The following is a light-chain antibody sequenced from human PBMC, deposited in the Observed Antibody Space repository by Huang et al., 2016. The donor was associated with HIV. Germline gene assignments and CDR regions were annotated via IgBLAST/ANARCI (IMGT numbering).Light chain of an antibody. CDR1: QSLLYIDGNTY. Sequence: DIVMTQSPLSLPVTLGQPATISCRSSQSLLYIDGNTYLNWFQQRPGQSPRRLIYKVSDRESGVPDRVSGRGSGTDFTLKISRVEAEDVGVYYCMQGTHWPPTFGQGTKVEIK. CDR3: MQGTHWPPT. CDR2: KVS. V-gene: IGKV2-30*01. J-gene: IGKJ1*01.